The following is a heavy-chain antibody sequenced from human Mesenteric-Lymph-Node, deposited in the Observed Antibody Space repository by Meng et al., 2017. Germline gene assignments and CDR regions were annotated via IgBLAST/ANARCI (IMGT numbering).Heavy chain of an antibody. CDR1: GGSVSSGSFY. Sequence: ESLKISCTVSGGSVSSGSFYWSWIRQPPGKGLEWIGYIYYSGSTSYNPSLKSRVTILLDTSKNQFSLKVSSVTAADTAVYYCAREDGSYYGAGFFDSWGQGTRVTVSS. V-gene: IGHV4-61*01. D-gene: IGHD3-10*01. CDR2: IYYSGST. J-gene: IGHJ4*02. CDR3: AREDGSYYGAGFFDS.